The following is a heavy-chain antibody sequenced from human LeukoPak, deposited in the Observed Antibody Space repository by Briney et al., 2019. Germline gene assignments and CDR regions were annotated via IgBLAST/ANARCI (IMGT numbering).Heavy chain of an antibody. D-gene: IGHD6-13*01. CDR1: GYTLTELS. CDR3: ATKGSWHATSNWLDP. Sequence: ASVKVSCKVSGYTLTELSMHWVRQAPGKGLEWMGGFDPEDGETIYAQKFQGRVTMTEDTSTDTAYMELSSLRSEDTAVYYCATKGSWHATSNWLDPWGQGTLVTVSS. J-gene: IGHJ5*02. CDR2: FDPEDGET. V-gene: IGHV1-24*01.